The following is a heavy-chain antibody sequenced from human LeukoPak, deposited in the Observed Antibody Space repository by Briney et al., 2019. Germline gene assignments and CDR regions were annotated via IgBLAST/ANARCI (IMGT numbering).Heavy chain of an antibody. CDR1: GGSISRPY. V-gene: IGHV4-59*11. CDR2: IYSSGST. D-gene: IGHD3-22*01. J-gene: IGHJ4*02. Sequence: SETLSLTCTVSGGSISRPYWSWIRQPPGKGLEWIGYIYSSGSTNYNPSLKSRVTISVDTSKNQFSLKLSSVTAADTAVYYCARIFTDSSTYYSEYWGQGTLVTVSS. CDR3: ARIFTDSSTYYSEY.